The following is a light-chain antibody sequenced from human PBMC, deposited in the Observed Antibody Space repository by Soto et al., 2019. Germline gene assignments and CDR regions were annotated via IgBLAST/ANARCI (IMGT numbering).Light chain of an antibody. Sequence: DVVLTQSPVSLPVTLGQPASISCMSSQSLVHSDGNTYLNWFQQRPGHSPRRLVYRVSNRDSGVPDNLSGSGSGTNFTLKISSVEAEDIGVYYCMQGTQWPRTFGQGTKVEIK. V-gene: IGKV2-30*02. CDR1: QSLVHSDGNTY. CDR3: MQGTQWPRT. J-gene: IGKJ1*01. CDR2: RVS.